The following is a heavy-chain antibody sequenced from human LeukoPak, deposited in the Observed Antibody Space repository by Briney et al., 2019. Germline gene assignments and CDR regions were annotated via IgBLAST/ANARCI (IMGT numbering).Heavy chain of an antibody. Sequence: GGSLRLSCAASGFTFSSYAMSWVRQAPGKGLEWVSDISGSGSSTYYADPVKGRFTISRDNSKNTLYLQMNSLRAEDTAVYYCAKRSAAMSYYFDYWGQGTLVTVSS. D-gene: IGHD2-2*01. CDR3: AKRSAAMSYYFDY. J-gene: IGHJ4*02. CDR2: ISGSGSST. V-gene: IGHV3-23*01. CDR1: GFTFSSYA.